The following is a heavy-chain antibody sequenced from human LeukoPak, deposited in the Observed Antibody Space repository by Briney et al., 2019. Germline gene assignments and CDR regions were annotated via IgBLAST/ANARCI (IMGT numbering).Heavy chain of an antibody. D-gene: IGHD6-19*01. CDR2: INSDGSST. CDR1: GFTFSGYW. J-gene: IGHJ4*02. CDR3: ATAVASSSGWYADY. V-gene: IGHV3-74*01. Sequence: GGSLRLSCAASGFTFSGYWMHWVRHAPGKGLVWVSRINSDGSSTTYADSVKGRFTVSRDNAKNTLYLQMNSLRAEDTAVYYCATAVASSSGWYADYWGRGTLVSVSS.